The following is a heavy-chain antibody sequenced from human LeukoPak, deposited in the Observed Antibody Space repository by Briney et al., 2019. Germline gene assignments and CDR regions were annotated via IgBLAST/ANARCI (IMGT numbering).Heavy chain of an antibody. CDR2: INHSGST. CDR1: GGPFSGYY. D-gene: IGHD3-10*01. CDR3: ARGRYYGSGSYHY. J-gene: IGHJ4*02. Sequence: LKPSETLSLTCAVYGGPFSGYYWSWIRQPPGKGLEWIGEINHSGSTNYNPSLKSRVTISVDTSKNQFSLKLSSVTAADTAVYYCARGRYYGSGSYHYWGQGTLVTVSS. V-gene: IGHV4-34*01.